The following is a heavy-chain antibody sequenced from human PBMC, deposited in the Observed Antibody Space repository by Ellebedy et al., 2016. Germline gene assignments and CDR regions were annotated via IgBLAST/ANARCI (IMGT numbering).Heavy chain of an antibody. CDR2: ISAYNGNT. CDR3: ARTISSSWYEYFDF. J-gene: IGHJ4*02. D-gene: IGHD6-13*01. V-gene: IGHV1-18*01. Sequence: ASVKVSCKASGYSFTSYGINWVRQAPGQGLEWMGWISAYNGNTNYAQKLQGRVTMTTDTSTSTAYMELRSLRSDDSAVYYCARTISSSWYEYFDFWGQGTLVTVSS. CDR1: GYSFTSYG.